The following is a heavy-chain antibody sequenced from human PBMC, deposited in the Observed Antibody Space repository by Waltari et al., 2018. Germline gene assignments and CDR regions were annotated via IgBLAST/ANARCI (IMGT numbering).Heavy chain of an antibody. J-gene: IGHJ4*02. CDR3: ARVEGYPSGSPHFDY. V-gene: IGHV4-34*02. D-gene: IGHD3-10*01. CDR1: GGSFSGYY. Sequence: QVQLQQWGAGLLKPSETLSLTCAVNGGSFSGYYWSWIRQPPGKGLEWIGEINHNVNTNYTPSLKSRVTISVDTSKNHFSVKLSSVTAADTAVYYCARVEGYPSGSPHFDYWGRGTLVTVSS. CDR2: INHNVNT.